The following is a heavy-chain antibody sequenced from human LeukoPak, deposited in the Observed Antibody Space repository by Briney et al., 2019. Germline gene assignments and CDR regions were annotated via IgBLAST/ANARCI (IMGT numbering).Heavy chain of an antibody. CDR2: INHSGST. CDR1: GGSFSGYY. Sequence: SETLSLTCAVYGGSFSGYYWSWIRQPPGKGLEWLGEINHSGSTNYNPSLKSRVTISVDTSKNQFSLTLSSVTAADTAVYYCARDVPGIAAAGTFWFDPWGQGTLVTVSS. CDR3: ARDVPGIAAAGTFWFDP. J-gene: IGHJ5*02. V-gene: IGHV4-34*01. D-gene: IGHD6-13*01.